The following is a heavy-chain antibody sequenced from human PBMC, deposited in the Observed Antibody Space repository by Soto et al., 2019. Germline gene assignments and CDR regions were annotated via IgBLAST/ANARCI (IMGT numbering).Heavy chain of an antibody. Sequence: QVQLVQSGAEVKRPGSSVKVSCKASGGTFSSNSINWVRQAPGQGLEWMGSIIPLFGTTDYAQNFQGRVTISADKFRNTAYMELSSLRSEDTAVYFCARAVLSSSRPSYYEYGMDVWGQGTTVTVSS. CDR1: GGTFSSNS. CDR3: ARAVLSSSRPSYYEYGMDV. CDR2: IIPLFGTT. D-gene: IGHD3-16*01. V-gene: IGHV1-69*06. J-gene: IGHJ6*02.